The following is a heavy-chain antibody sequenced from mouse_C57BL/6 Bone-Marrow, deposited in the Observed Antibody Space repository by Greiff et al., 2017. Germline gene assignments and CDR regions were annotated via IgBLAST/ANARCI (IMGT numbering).Heavy chain of an antibody. CDR3: ARYYDYDAMDY. V-gene: IGHV1-80*01. CDR2: IYPGDGDT. Sequence: VMLVESGAELVKPGASVKISCKASGYAFSSYWMNWVKQRPGKGLEWIGQIYPGDGDTNYNGKFKGRATLTADKSSSTAYMQLSSLTSEDSAVYFCARYYDYDAMDYWGQGTSVTVSS. J-gene: IGHJ4*01. CDR1: GYAFSSYW. D-gene: IGHD1-1*02.